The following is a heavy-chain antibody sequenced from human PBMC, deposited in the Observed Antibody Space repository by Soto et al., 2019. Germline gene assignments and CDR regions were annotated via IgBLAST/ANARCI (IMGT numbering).Heavy chain of an antibody. V-gene: IGHV4-30-4*01. CDR2: IYYTVTA. CDR1: GSSIRSGRYY. CDR3: ATVVPDYGPTGVGS. Sequence: QVQIQESCPRLVKPSQTLSLTCSVSGSSIRSGRYYWSGIRQSPARGLERIGYIYYTVTAHYNAAVKSRVTILLESSKDQFSLTLAAVTAADTAIYYCATVVPDYGPTGVGSWGQGTEVSVYS. J-gene: IGHJ5*01. D-gene: IGHD3-16*01.